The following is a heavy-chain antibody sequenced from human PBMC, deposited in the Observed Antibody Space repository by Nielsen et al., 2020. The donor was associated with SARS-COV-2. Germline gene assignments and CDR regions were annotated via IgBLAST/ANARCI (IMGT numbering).Heavy chain of an antibody. CDR3: ARQRGRGWYFDL. V-gene: IGHV4-59*08. D-gene: IGHD3-16*01. J-gene: IGHJ2*01. CDR1: GGSISTYY. Sequence: SETLSLTCTVSGGSISTYYWSWIRQSPGKGVEWIAQVSYSGRTDYNPSLSIERRVTISVDTSKNQVSLQLSSVTAADTALYYCARQRGRGWYFDLWGRGTLVTVSS. CDR2: VSYSGRT.